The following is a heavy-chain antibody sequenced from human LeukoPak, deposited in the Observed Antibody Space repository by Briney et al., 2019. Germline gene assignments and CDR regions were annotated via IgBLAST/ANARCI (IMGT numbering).Heavy chain of an antibody. J-gene: IGHJ4*02. Sequence: PGGSLRLSCAASGFTFSSYSMNWVRQAPGKGLEWVANIRQDGNAKYYVDSVKGRFAISRDNAKNSLYLQVNSLRVEDTAVYYCARGNAGYAEGDYWGQGTLVTVSS. V-gene: IGHV3-7*01. CDR2: IRQDGNAK. D-gene: IGHD5-12*01. CDR1: GFTFSSYS. CDR3: ARGNAGYAEGDY.